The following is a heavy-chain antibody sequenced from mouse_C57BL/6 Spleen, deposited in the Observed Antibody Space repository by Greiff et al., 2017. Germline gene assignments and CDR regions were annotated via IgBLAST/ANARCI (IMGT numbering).Heavy chain of an antibody. J-gene: IGHJ3*01. Sequence: QVQLQQSGAELAKPGASVKLSCKASGYTFTSYWMHWVKQRPGQGLEWIGYINPSSGYTKYNQKFKDKATLTADKSSSPAYMQLSSLTYEDSAVYYCARDYYGSSAWFAYWGQGTLVTVSA. CDR3: ARDYYGSSAWFAY. CDR2: INPSSGYT. CDR1: GYTFTSYW. V-gene: IGHV1-7*01. D-gene: IGHD1-1*01.